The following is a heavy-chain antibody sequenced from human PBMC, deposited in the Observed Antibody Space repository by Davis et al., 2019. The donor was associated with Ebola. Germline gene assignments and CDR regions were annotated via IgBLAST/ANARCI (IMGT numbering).Heavy chain of an antibody. CDR1: GGSISSYY. CDR3: ARHSSSRRYYFDY. D-gene: IGHD6-13*01. J-gene: IGHJ4*02. CDR2: IYYSGST. Sequence: SETLSLTCTVSGGSISSYYWSWIRQPPGKGLQWIGYIYYSGSTNYNPSLKSRVTISVDTSKNQFSLKLSSVTAADTAVYYCARHSSSRRYYFDYWGRGTLVTVSS. V-gene: IGHV4-59*08.